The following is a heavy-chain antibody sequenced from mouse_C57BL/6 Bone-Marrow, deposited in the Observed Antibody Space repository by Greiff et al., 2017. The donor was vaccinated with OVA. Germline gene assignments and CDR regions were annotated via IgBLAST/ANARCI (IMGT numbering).Heavy chain of an antibody. Sequence: VQLQQSGAELVKPGASVKLSCKASGYTFTSYWMHWVKQRPGRGLEWIGRIDPNSGGTKYNEKFKSKATLTVDKPSSTAYMQLSSLTSEDSAVYYCARREATDSYYFDYWGQGTTLTVSS. CDR1: GYTFTSYW. D-gene: IGHD1-1*01. J-gene: IGHJ2*01. V-gene: IGHV1-72*01. CDR2: IDPNSGGT. CDR3: ARREATDSYYFDY.